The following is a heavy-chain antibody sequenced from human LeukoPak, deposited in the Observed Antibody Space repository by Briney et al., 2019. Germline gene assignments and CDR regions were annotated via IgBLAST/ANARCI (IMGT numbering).Heavy chain of an antibody. CDR3: ARVVAIRGYSYGYDY. CDR1: GGTFSSYA. V-gene: IGHV1-69*06. CDR2: IIPIFGTA. Sequence: ASVKVSCKASGGTFSSYAISWVRQAPGQGLEWMGGIIPIFGTANYAQKFQGRVTITADKSTSTAYMELSSLRSEDTAVYYCARVVAIRGYSYGYDYWGQGTLVTVSS. D-gene: IGHD5-18*01. J-gene: IGHJ4*02.